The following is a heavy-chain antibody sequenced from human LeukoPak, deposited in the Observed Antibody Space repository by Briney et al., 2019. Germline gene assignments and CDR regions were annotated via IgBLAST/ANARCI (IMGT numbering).Heavy chain of an antibody. CDR1: GFTFSCYG. D-gene: IGHD6-19*01. CDR3: AREARIAVAGTLDY. Sequence: PGRSLRLSCAASGFTFSCYGMHWVRQAPGKGLEWVAVIWYDGSNKYYADSVKGRFTISRDNSKNTLYLQMNSLRAEDTAVYYCAREARIAVAGTLDYWGQGTLVTVSS. J-gene: IGHJ4*02. V-gene: IGHV3-33*01. CDR2: IWYDGSNK.